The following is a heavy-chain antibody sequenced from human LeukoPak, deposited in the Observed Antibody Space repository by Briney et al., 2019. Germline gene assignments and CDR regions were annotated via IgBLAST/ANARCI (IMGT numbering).Heavy chain of an antibody. CDR1: GYSFTVYW. D-gene: IGHD3-10*01. CDR2: IYPGDSNT. CDR3: ARHQASYGSHLSDY. V-gene: IGHV5-51*01. J-gene: IGHJ4*02. Sequence: GESLKISCKGSGYSFTVYWIAWVRQMPGKGLDWMGMIYPGDSNTRYSPSFQGQVTISADKSISTAYLQWSSLKASDTAMYYCARHQASYGSHLSDYWGQGTLVTVSS.